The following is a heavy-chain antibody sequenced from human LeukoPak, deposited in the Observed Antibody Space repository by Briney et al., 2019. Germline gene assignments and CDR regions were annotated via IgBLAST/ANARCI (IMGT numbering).Heavy chain of an antibody. J-gene: IGHJ4*02. D-gene: IGHD4/OR15-4a*01. CDR1: GFTFSTYN. CDR2: ITSSSSYI. CDR3: ARDRPHYGDDY. Sequence: GGSLRLSCAASGFTFSTYNMNWVRQAPGKGLEWVSSITSSSSYIYYADSVKGRFTISRDNAKNSLYLQMNSLRAEDTAVYYCARDRPHYGDDYWGQGTLLTVSS. V-gene: IGHV3-21*01.